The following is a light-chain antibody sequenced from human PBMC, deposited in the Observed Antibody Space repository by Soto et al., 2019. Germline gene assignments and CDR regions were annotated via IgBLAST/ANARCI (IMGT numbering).Light chain of an antibody. CDR2: AAS. CDR3: QQTDSFPLS. V-gene: IGKV1D-12*01. Sequence: DIHMTQSPSSVPASVGDRVTITYRASQGIRNWLAWYQQTPGKAPELLIFAASSMQSGVPSRFSGRGSGTEFTLTIDSLQPEDFATYYCQQTDSFPLSFGGGTKVDIK. J-gene: IGKJ4*01. CDR1: QGIRNW.